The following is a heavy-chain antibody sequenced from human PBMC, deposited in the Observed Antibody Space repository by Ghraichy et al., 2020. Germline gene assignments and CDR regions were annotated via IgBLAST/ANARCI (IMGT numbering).Heavy chain of an antibody. D-gene: IGHD3-22*01. Sequence: GGSLRLSCAASGFTVSSNYMSWVRQAPGKGLEWVSVIYSGGSTYYADSVKGRFTISRDNSKNTLYLQMNSLRAEDTAVYYCARDSVYYYDSSGYLYWGQGTLVTVSS. J-gene: IGHJ4*02. V-gene: IGHV3-53*01. CDR1: GFTVSSNY. CDR3: ARDSVYYYDSSGYLY. CDR2: IYSGGST.